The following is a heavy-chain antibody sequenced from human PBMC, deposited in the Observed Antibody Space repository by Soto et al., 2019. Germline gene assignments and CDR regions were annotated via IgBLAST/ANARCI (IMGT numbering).Heavy chain of an antibody. J-gene: IGHJ6*03. CDR1: GYTFTSYD. Sequence: ASVKVSCKASGYTFTSYDINWVRQATGQGLEWMGWMNPNSGNTGYAQKFQGRVTMTRNTSISTAYMELSSLRSEDTAVYYCARGGVWSGYYIHYYYYYMDVWGKWTTVTVSS. V-gene: IGHV1-8*01. CDR3: ARGGVWSGYYIHYYYYYMDV. D-gene: IGHD3-3*01. CDR2: MNPNSGNT.